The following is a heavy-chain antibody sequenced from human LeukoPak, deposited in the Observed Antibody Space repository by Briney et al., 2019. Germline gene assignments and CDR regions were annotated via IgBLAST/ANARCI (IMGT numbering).Heavy chain of an antibody. Sequence: SETLSLTCDVSGVSINTCCYYWSWIRQPPGKGLEWIGEINHSGSTNYNPSLKSRVTISVDTSKNQFPLKLSSVTAADTAVYYCARGLRYYYDSSGYERRNLPRYFDYWGQGTLVTVSS. D-gene: IGHD3-22*01. CDR3: ARGLRYYYDSSGYERRNLPRYFDY. J-gene: IGHJ4*02. V-gene: IGHV4-34*01. CDR2: INHSGST. CDR1: GVSINTCCYY.